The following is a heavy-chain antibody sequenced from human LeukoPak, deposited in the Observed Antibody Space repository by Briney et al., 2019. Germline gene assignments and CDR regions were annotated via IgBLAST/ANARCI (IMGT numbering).Heavy chain of an antibody. CDR3: AAVAYCGGDRYRGDY. V-gene: IGHV1-58*02. CDR1: GFTFTSSA. Sequence: GASVKVSCKASGFTFTSSAMQWVRQARGQRLEWIGWIVVGSGNTNYAQKFQERVTITRDMSTSTAYMELSSLRSEDTAVYYCAAVAYCGGDRYRGDYWGQGTLVTVSS. CDR2: IVVGSGNT. D-gene: IGHD2-21*02. J-gene: IGHJ4*02.